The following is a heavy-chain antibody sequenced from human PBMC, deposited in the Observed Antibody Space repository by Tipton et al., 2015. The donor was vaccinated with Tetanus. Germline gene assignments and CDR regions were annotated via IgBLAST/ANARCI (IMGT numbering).Heavy chain of an antibody. CDR2: IYTSGST. CDR3: ARDSPYYDFWSGRIIADYYYYYGMDV. V-gene: IGHV4-4*07. D-gene: IGHD3-3*01. Sequence: TLSLTCSVSGGSLSTYFWTWIRQPPGKGLEWVGRIYTSGSTNYNPSLKSRVTMSVDTSKNQFSLKLSSVTAADTAVYYCARDSPYYDFWSGRIIADYYYYYGMDVWGQGTTVTVSS. J-gene: IGHJ6*02. CDR1: GGSLSTYF.